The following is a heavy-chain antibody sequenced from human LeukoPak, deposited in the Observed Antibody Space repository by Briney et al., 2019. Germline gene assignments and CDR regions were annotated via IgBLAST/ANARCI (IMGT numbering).Heavy chain of an antibody. CDR1: GGTFSSYA. Sequence: VSCKASGGTFSSYAISWVRQAPGQGLEWMGRIIPILRTPNYAQNFQGRVTITTDEYTSTAYMELSSLRSEDTAVYYCARDAGRYGSVPQRNWGQGTLVTVSS. CDR3: ARDAGRYGSVPQRN. CDR2: IIPILRTP. J-gene: IGHJ4*02. V-gene: IGHV1-69*11. D-gene: IGHD3-10*01.